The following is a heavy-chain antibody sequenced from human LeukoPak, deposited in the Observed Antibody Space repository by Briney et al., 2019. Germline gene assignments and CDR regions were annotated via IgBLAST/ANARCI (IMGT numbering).Heavy chain of an antibody. CDR1: GGSISSYY. J-gene: IGHJ4*02. CDR2: IYYSGST. D-gene: IGHD3-22*01. V-gene: IGHV4-59*08. Sequence: SETLFLTCTVSGGSISSYYWSWIRQPPGKGLEWIGYIYYSGSTNYNPSLKSRVTISVDTSKNQFSLKLSSVTAAGTAVYYCATVDYDSSGYSDYWGQGTLVTVSS. CDR3: ATVDYDSSGYSDY.